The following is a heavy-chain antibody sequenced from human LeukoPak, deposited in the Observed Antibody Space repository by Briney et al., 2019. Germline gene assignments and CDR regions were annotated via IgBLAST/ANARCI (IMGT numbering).Heavy chain of an antibody. Sequence: PSETLSLTCTVSGGSISSYYWSWIRQPAGKGLEWIGHIYTSGSTNYNPSLKSRVTMSVDTSKNQFSLKLSSVTAADTAVYYCARGSYDSSGYYDAFDIWGPGTMVTVSS. D-gene: IGHD3-22*01. CDR2: IYTSGST. CDR1: GGSISSYY. CDR3: ARGSYDSSGYYDAFDI. V-gene: IGHV4-4*07. J-gene: IGHJ3*02.